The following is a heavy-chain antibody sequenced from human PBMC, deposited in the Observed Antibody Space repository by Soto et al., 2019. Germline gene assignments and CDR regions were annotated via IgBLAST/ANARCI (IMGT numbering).Heavy chain of an antibody. CDR1: EFTFSSHL. V-gene: IGHV3-30*03. CDR3: ARDEAFSAPYYLDS. CDR2: ISNDGDYK. D-gene: IGHD1-26*01. Sequence: VQLVESGGGVGQPGRSLRLSCVASEFTFSSHLMHWVRQAPGKGLEWVAFISNDGDYKNYADSVKGRFTISRDNSKDTVYLEIHSLRPEDTALYHCARDEAFSAPYYLDSWGQGTLVSVS. J-gene: IGHJ4*02.